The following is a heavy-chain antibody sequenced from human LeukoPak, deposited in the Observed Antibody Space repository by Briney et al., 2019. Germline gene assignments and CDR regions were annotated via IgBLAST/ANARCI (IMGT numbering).Heavy chain of an antibody. V-gene: IGHV3-23*01. J-gene: IGHJ4*02. CDR3: AKRAQGPYYGILTGYYLS. CDR1: GFTLSSYA. CDR2: KSGSGGTT. D-gene: IGHD3-9*01. Sequence: PGRSLRLSRAASGFTLSSYAMSCVPHAPGKGLEWGSAKSGSGGTTYYTDPSKGRFTIPRDNSKNTLHLQMNSLRPEAPAVYYCAKRAQGPYYGILTGYYLSWGQGTLVTVSS.